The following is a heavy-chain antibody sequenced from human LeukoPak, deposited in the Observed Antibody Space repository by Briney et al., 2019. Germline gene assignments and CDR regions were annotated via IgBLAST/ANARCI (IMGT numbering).Heavy chain of an antibody. V-gene: IGHV1-46*01. CDR3: ARGGQYCGGDCYRFFSYYYMDV. CDR1: GYTFTSYY. CDR2: INPSGGST. J-gene: IGHJ6*03. Sequence: ASVKVSCKASGYTFTSYYMHWVRQAPGQGLEWMGIINPSGGSTSYAQKFQGRVTMTRDTSTSTVYMELSSLRSEDTAVYYCARGGQYCGGDCYRFFSYYYMDVWGKGTTVTVSS. D-gene: IGHD2-21*01.